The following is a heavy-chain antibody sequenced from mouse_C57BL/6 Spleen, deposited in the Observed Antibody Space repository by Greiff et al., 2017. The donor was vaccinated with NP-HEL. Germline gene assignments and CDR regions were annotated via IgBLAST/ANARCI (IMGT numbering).Heavy chain of an antibody. V-gene: IGHV1-55*01. CDR3: AKGIYYDYDVGGNYAMDY. CDR1: GYTFTSYW. D-gene: IGHD2-4*01. CDR2: IYPGSGST. Sequence: QVQLQQPGAELVKPGASVKMSCKASGYTFTSYWITWVKQRPGQGLEWIGDIYPGSGSTNYNEKFKSKATLTVDTSSSTAYMQLSSLTSEDSAVYYCAKGIYYDYDVGGNYAMDYWGQGTSVTVSS. J-gene: IGHJ4*01.